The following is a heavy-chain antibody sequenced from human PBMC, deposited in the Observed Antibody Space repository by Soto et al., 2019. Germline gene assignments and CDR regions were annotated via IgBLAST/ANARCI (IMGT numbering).Heavy chain of an antibody. CDR1: GFTFSSYD. CDR2: IGTAGDT. Sequence: GGSLRLSCAASGFTFSSYDMHWVRQATGKGLEWVSAIGTAGDTYYPGSVKGRFTISRENAKNSLYLQMDSLRAGDTAVYYCARVGYGDYPAGYYGMDVWGQGTTVTVSS. J-gene: IGHJ6*02. CDR3: ARVGYGDYPAGYYGMDV. V-gene: IGHV3-13*01. D-gene: IGHD4-17*01.